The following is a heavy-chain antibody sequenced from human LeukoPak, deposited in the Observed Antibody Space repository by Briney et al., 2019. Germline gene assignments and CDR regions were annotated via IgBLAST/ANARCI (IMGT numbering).Heavy chain of an antibody. CDR1: GGSISSSNW. D-gene: IGHD6-13*01. Sequence: SETLSLTCAVSGGSISSSNWWNWVRQPPGKGLEWIGEIYHSGSTNYNPSLKSRVTISVDKSKNQFSLKLSSVTAADTAVYYCARAGIAAADFDYWGQGTLVTVSS. CDR3: ARAGIAAADFDY. V-gene: IGHV4-4*02. CDR2: IYHSGST. J-gene: IGHJ4*02.